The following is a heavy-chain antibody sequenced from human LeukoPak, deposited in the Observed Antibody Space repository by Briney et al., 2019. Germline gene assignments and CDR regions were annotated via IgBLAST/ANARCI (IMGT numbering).Heavy chain of an antibody. J-gene: IGHJ4*02. D-gene: IGHD5-24*01. CDR2: IYYSGST. CDR3: ARSVEMATAYFDY. V-gene: IGHV4-31*03. Sequence: SQTLSLTCTVSGGSISSGGYYWSWIRQHPGKGLEWIGYIYYSGSTNYNPSLKSRVTISVDTSKNQFSLKLSSVTAADTAVYYCARSVEMATAYFDYWGQGTLVTVSS. CDR1: GGSISSGGYY.